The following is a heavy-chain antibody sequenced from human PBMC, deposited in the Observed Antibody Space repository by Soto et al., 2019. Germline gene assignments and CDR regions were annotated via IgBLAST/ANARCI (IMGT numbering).Heavy chain of an antibody. CDR2: ISAYNGNT. CDR3: ARELNTYYDFWRAGAFDI. D-gene: IGHD3-3*01. CDR1: GYTFTSYG. J-gene: IGHJ3*02. V-gene: IGHV1-18*01. Sequence: QVQLVQSGAEVKKPGASVKVSCKASGYTFTSYGISWVRQAPGQGLEWMGWISAYNGNTNYEQKLQGRVTMTTDPSTSTAYMELRSLRSDDTAVYYCARELNTYYDFWRAGAFDIWGQGTMVTVSS.